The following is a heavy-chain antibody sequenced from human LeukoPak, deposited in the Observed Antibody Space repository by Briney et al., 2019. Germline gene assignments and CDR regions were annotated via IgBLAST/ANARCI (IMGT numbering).Heavy chain of an antibody. J-gene: IGHJ3*02. D-gene: IGHD5-24*01. CDR1: GGSISSGGYS. Sequence: SETLSLTCAVSGGSISSGGYSWSWIRQPPGKGLEWIGYIYYSGSTYYNSSLKSRVTISVDTSKNQFSLKLSSVTAADTAVYYCARGGWLQFWVDAFDIWGQGTMVTVSS. CDR2: IYYSGST. CDR3: ARGGWLQFWVDAFDI. V-gene: IGHV4-30-4*07.